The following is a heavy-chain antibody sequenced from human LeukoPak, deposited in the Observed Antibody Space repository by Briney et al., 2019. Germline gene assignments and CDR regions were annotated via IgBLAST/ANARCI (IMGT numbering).Heavy chain of an antibody. V-gene: IGHV1-2*02. CDR2: INPNSGGT. D-gene: IGHD3-3*01. J-gene: IGHJ4*02. CDR3: ARTLRFSPLDY. CDR1: GYTFTGYY. Sequence: ASVKVSCKASGYTFTGYYIHWVRQAPGQGLEWMGWINPNSGGTNSAQMFQGRVTMTRDTSINTAYMELSRLRSDDTAVYYCARTLRFSPLDYWGQGTLVTVSS.